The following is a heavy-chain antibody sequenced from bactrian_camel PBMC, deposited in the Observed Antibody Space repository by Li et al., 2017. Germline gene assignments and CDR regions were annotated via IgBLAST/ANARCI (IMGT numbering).Heavy chain of an antibody. Sequence: QLVESGGGSVQTGGSPRVSCAASGLPGEYSLYCLGWFREAPGKEREGVATIDGDGSTVYAGPVKGRFTVSRDNAASTLYLQMNSLKPEDTAVYYCVRHNTRTDTYSQPESQGTQVTVS. J-gene: IGHJ4*01. CDR2: IDGDGST. V-gene: IGHV3S29*01. CDR1: GLPGEYSLYC. D-gene: IGHD1*01.